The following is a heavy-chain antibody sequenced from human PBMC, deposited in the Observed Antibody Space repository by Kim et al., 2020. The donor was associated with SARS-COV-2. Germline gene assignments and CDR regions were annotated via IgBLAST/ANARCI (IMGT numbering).Heavy chain of an antibody. V-gene: IGHV1-3*01. Sequence: FPGRVTITRDTSASTAYMELTSLRSEDTAVYYCARDLPGALGAYFYGMDVWGQGTTVTVSS. D-gene: IGHD2-2*01. J-gene: IGHJ6*02. CDR3: ARDLPGALGAYFYGMDV.